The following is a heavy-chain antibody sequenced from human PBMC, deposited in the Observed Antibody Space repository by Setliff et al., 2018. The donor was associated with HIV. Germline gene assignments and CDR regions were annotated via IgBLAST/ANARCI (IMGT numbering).Heavy chain of an antibody. CDR1: GFTFDDCV. CDR2: ISENGGRT. Sequence: PGGSLRLSCAASGFTFDDCVMHWVRQVPGRGLEWVSLISENGGRTNYADSVRGRFTVSRDNTKNSLYLQMNSLRAEDTAVYYCARAEVAMVRGHDYWGQGTLVTVSS. D-gene: IGHD3-10*01. V-gene: IGHV3-43*02. CDR3: ARAEVAMVRGHDY. J-gene: IGHJ4*02.